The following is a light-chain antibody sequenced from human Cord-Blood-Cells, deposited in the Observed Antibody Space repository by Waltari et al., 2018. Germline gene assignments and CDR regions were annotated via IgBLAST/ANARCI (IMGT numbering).Light chain of an antibody. CDR3: QQRSNLLT. Sequence: EIVLTQSPATLSLSPGERATLSCRASQSVSSYLAWYQQKPGQAPRLLIYDASNRATGIPARFSGSGSVTDFSLTISSLEPEDFAFYYCQQRSNLLTFGGGTKVEIK. CDR2: DAS. CDR1: QSVSSY. J-gene: IGKJ4*01. V-gene: IGKV3-11*01.